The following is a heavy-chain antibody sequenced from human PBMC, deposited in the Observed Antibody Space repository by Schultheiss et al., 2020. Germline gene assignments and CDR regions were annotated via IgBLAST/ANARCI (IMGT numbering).Heavy chain of an antibody. J-gene: IGHJ4*02. CDR3: ARDCFGGSCEAIDY. Sequence: GESLKISCAASGFTFSDYYMSWIRQAPGKGLEWVSYISSSGSTIYYADSVKGRFTISRDNAKNTLYLQMNSLRAEDTAVYYCARDCFGGSCEAIDYWGQGTLVTVSS. CDR1: GFTFSDYY. CDR2: ISSSGSTI. V-gene: IGHV3-11*04. D-gene: IGHD2-15*01.